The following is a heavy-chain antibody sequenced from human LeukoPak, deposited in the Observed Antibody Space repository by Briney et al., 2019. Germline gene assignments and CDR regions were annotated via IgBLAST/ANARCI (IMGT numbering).Heavy chain of an antibody. CDR2: INPNSGGT. Sequence: ASVKVSCKASGYTFTGYYMHWVRQAPGQGLEWMGWINPNSGGTNYAQKFQGRVTMTRDTSISTAYMELSRLRSDDTAVYYCARDSVVAYYDSSGYNGMDVWGQGTTVTVSS. CDR1: GYTFTGYY. D-gene: IGHD3-22*01. CDR3: ARDSVVAYYDSSGYNGMDV. V-gene: IGHV1-2*02. J-gene: IGHJ6*02.